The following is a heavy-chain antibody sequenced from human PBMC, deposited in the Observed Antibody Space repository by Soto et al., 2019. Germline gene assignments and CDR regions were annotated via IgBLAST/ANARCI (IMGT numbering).Heavy chain of an antibody. CDR1: GFTFSNYA. Sequence: QVQLVESGGGVVQPGRSLRLSCAASGFTFSNYAMHWVRQAPGKGLEWVAVISYDGSNKYYADSVKGRFTISRDSSKNTLYLQMNTLRAEDTSVYYCAGETYFDYWGQGTLVTVSS. V-gene: IGHV3-30-3*01. J-gene: IGHJ4*02. CDR2: ISYDGSNK. CDR3: AGETYFDY.